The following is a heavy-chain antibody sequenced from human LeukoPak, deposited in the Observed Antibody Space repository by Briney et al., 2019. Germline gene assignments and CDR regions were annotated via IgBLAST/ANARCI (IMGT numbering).Heavy chain of an antibody. V-gene: IGHV1-18*01. D-gene: IGHD3-22*01. CDR3: ARFRLNYYDSSGYEGYFDY. CDR1: GYTFTSYG. Sequence: ASVKVSCKASGYTFTSYGISWVRQAPGQGLEWMGWISAYNGNTNYAQKLQGRVTMTTDTSTSTAYMELRSLRSDDTAVYCCARFRLNYYDSSGYEGYFDYWGQGTLVTVSS. CDR2: ISAYNGNT. J-gene: IGHJ4*02.